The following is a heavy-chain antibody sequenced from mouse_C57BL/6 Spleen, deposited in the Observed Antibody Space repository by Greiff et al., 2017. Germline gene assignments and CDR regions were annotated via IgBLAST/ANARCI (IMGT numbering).Heavy chain of an antibody. CDR2: IRLKSDNYAT. D-gene: IGHD4-1*01. CDR1: GFTFSNYW. Sequence: EVKLVESGGGLVQPGGSMKLSCVASGFTFSNYWMNWVRQSPEKGLEWVAQIRLKSDNYATHYAESVKGRFTISRDDSKSSVYLQMNNLRAEDTGIYYCTGDWDWYYFDYWGQGTTLTVSS. J-gene: IGHJ2*01. V-gene: IGHV6-3*01. CDR3: TGDWDWYYFDY.